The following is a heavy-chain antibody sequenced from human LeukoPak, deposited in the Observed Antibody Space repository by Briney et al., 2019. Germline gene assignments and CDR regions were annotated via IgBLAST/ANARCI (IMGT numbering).Heavy chain of an antibody. V-gene: IGHV4-59*01. CDR2: IYYSGST. CDR3: ARGFTYYYDNSGYYSAAAFDI. D-gene: IGHD3-22*01. CDR1: GGSISSYY. Sequence: SETLSLTCTVSGGSISSYYWSWIRQPPGKGLEWIGYIYYSGSTNYNPSLKSRVTISVDTSKNQFSLKLSSVTAADTAVYYCARGFTYYYDNSGYYSAAAFDIWGQGTMVTVSS. J-gene: IGHJ3*02.